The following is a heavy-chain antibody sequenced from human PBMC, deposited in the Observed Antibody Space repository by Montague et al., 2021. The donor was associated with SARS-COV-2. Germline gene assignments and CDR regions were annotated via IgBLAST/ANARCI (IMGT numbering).Heavy chain of an antibody. Sequence: SETLSLTCTVSGGSIFSNSFYWGWIRQSPGQGLEWIGNVLSSGSTFYNPPLRSRVTMSEDMPKNQFSLKLMSVTAAGTAVYYCARSTVGTSHFDYWGQGTLVTVSS. CDR1: GGSIFSNSFY. CDR2: VLSSGST. J-gene: IGHJ4*02. V-gene: IGHV4-39*01. D-gene: IGHD1-26*01. CDR3: ARSTVGTSHFDY.